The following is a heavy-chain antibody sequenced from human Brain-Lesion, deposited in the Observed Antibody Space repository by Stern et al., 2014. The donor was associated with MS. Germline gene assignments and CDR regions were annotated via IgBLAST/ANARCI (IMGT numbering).Heavy chain of an antibody. CDR2: IFNSGST. CDR3: ARGRVVPGFQYYATDV. J-gene: IGHJ6*02. Sequence: QVQLQESGPGLVKPSQTLSLSCTVSGGSISSGGYYWSWIRQPAGKGLEWIGRIFNSGSTRYNPSPQRRVTISKTTSQNTFSLRLNSMTAADTAVYYCARGRVVPGFQYYATDVWGQGTTVIVSS. D-gene: IGHD2-2*01. V-gene: IGHV4-61*02. CDR1: GGSISSGGYY.